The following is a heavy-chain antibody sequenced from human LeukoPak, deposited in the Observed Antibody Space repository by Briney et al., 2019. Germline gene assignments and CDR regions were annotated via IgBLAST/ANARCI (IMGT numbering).Heavy chain of an antibody. CDR1: GYTFTSYY. Sequence: ASVKVSCKASGYTFTSYYIHWVRQAPGQGLEWMGLINPSGGSTNYAQKFQGRVTMTRDTSTSTVYMELSSLRSEDTAVYYCARARGFGDLMDYWGQGTLVTVSS. V-gene: IGHV1-46*01. CDR3: ARARGFGDLMDY. CDR2: INPSGGST. J-gene: IGHJ4*02. D-gene: IGHD3-10*01.